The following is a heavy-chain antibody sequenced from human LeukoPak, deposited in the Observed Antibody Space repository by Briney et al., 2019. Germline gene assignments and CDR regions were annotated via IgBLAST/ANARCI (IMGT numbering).Heavy chain of an antibody. Sequence: PSETLSLTCTVSGGSMSSFYWSWIRQPLGRGLEWVGYMYYRGRTNYNPSLKSRVTISVDPTKNQISLNLTSVTDADTAVYYRARGFSEQGWFDPWGPGTLVTVSS. D-gene: IGHD1/OR15-1a*01. J-gene: IGHJ5*02. CDR3: ARGFSEQGWFDP. CDR1: GGSMSSFY. V-gene: IGHV4-59*01. CDR2: MYYRGRT.